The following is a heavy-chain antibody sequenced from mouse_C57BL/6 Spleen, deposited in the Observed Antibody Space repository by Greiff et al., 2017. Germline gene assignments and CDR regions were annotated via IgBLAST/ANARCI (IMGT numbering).Heavy chain of an antibody. CDR1: GYTFTSYW. V-gene: IGHV1-52*01. CDR3: ARRRIYYAMDY. Sequence: QLQQPGAELVRPGSSVKLSCKASGYTFTSYWMHWVKQRPIQGLEWIGNIDPSDSETHYNQKFKDKATLTVDKSSSTAYMQLSSLTSEDSAVYYCARRRIYYAMDYWGQGTSVTVSS. J-gene: IGHJ4*01. CDR2: IDPSDSET.